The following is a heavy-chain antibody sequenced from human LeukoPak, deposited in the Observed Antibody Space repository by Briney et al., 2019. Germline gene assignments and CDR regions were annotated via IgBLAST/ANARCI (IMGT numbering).Heavy chain of an antibody. J-gene: IGHJ4*02. CDR3: AKNNWNDMPFVDD. Sequence: GGSLRLSCTASGFTFRNSAMSWVRQAPGKGLEWVSTISGSGVGTYYADSVKGRFTISRDNFKNTLYLQMNSLRAEDTAVYYCAKNNWNDMPFVDDWGQGTLVTVSS. D-gene: IGHD1-20*01. CDR1: GFTFRNSA. V-gene: IGHV3-23*01. CDR2: ISGSGVGT.